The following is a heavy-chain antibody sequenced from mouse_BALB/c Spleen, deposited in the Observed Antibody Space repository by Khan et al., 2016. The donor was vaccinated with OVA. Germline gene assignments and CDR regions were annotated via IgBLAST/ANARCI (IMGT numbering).Heavy chain of an antibody. J-gene: IGHJ1*01. CDR2: IRNSGNT. V-gene: IGHV3-2*02. CDR3: ARDGNWYFDV. D-gene: IGHD2-1*01. Sequence: EVQLVESGPGLVKPSQSLALTCTVSGSSIPSDYAWNWIRQFPGSKLEWMGYIRNSGNTSHNPSLKSRITITRDTSKNQFFLQLNSVTTEDTATYYCARDGNWYFDVWGAGTTVTVSS. CDR1: GSSIPSDYA.